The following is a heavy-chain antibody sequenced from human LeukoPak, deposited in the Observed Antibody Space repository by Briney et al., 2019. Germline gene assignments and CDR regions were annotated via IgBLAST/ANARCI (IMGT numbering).Heavy chain of an antibody. D-gene: IGHD3-9*01. V-gene: IGHV1-69*13. CDR3: ARVIRFVSAVRYDILPAYYYGMDV. Sequence: ASVKVSCKASGYTFTSYGISWVRQAPGQGLEWMGGIIPIFGTANYAQKFQGRVTITADESTSTAYMELSSLRSEDTAVYYCARVIRFVSAVRYDILPAYYYGMDVWGQGTTVTVSS. CDR2: IIPIFGTA. J-gene: IGHJ6*02. CDR1: GYTFTSYG.